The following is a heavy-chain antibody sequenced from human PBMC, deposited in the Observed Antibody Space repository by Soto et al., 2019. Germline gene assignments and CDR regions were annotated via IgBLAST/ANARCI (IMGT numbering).Heavy chain of an antibody. CDR3: ARDLRPARSPIDY. V-gene: IGHV3-7*01. CDR2: IKQDGSEK. D-gene: IGHD1-26*01. Sequence: GSLRLSCAASGFTFSSYWMSWVRQAPGKGREWVANIKQDGSEKYYVDSVKGRFTISRDNAKNSLYLQMNSLRAEDTAVYYCARDLRPARSPIDYWGQGTLVTVSS. J-gene: IGHJ4*02. CDR1: GFTFSSYW.